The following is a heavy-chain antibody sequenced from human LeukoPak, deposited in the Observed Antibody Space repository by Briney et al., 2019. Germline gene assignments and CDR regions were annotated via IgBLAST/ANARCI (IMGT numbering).Heavy chain of an antibody. Sequence: GGSLRLSCAASGFSFSSYSMNWVRQAPGKGLEWVSSISSSSSYIYYADSVKGRFTISRDNAKNSLYLQMNSLRAEDTAVYYCARILRYCSSTSCPTDAFDIWGQGTMVTVSS. CDR2: ISSSSSYI. CDR1: GFSFSSYS. CDR3: ARILRYCSSTSCPTDAFDI. J-gene: IGHJ3*02. V-gene: IGHV3-21*01. D-gene: IGHD2-2*01.